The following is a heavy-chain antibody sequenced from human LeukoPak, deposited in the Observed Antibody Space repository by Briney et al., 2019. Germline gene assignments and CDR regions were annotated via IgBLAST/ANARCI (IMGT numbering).Heavy chain of an antibody. CDR1: GFTFSSYW. Sequence: GGSLRLSCAASGFTFSSYWMSWVRQAPGKGLEWVANIKQDGSEKYYVDSVKGRFTISRDNAKNSLYLQVNSLRAEDTAVYSCARDKTRGLGYSYSKSGNYFDYWGQGTLVTVSS. CDR3: ARDKTRGLGYSYSKSGNYFDY. CDR2: IKQDGSEK. V-gene: IGHV3-7*01. J-gene: IGHJ4*02. D-gene: IGHD5-18*01.